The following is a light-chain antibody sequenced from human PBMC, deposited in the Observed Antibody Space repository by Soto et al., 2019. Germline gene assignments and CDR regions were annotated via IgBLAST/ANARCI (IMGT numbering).Light chain of an antibody. CDR2: GAS. CDR3: QQYHLYWT. Sequence: DIPLTQSPSTLSASVGDRVTITCRASQRIATWLAWYQHQPGSAPKLLIYGASTLQSGVPSRFSGSGSGVEFTLTIDNLQPEDFATYYCQQYHLYWTFGPGTKVEI. J-gene: IGKJ1*01. CDR1: QRIATW. V-gene: IGKV1-5*01.